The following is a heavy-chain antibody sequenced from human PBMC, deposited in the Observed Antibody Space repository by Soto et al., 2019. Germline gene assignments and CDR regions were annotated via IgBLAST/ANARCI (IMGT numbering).Heavy chain of an antibody. CDR3: ARGSYCSGASCYRGFDY. J-gene: IGHJ4*02. V-gene: IGHV4-34*01. CDR1: GGSFSGYY. CDR2: INHSGST. D-gene: IGHD2-15*01. Sequence: SETLSLTCAVYGGSFSGYYWSWFRQPPGKGLEWIGEINHSGSTNYNPSLKSRVTISVDSSKNQFSLKLSSVTAADTAVYYCARGSYCSGASCYRGFDYWGQGALVT.